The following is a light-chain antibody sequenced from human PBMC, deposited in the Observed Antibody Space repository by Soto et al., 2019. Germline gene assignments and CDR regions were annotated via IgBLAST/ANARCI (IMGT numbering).Light chain of an antibody. V-gene: IGKV3-20*01. J-gene: IGKJ4*01. CDR1: QSVSSSY. CDR2: GAS. CDR3: HQYGSSQLT. Sequence: EIVLTQSPGTLSLSPGARATLSCRASQSVSSSYLAWYQQKPGQAPRLLIYGASSRATGIPDRFSGSGSGTDFTLTIRRLEPEDFAVYYCHQYGSSQLTFGGGTKVEIK.